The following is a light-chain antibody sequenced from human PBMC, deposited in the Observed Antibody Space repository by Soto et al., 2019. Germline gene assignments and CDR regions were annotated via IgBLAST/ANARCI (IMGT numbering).Light chain of an antibody. CDR1: SSDVGGYNY. CDR2: EVS. J-gene: IGLJ1*01. V-gene: IGLV2-14*01. Sequence: QSAPTQPASVSGSPGQSITISCTGTSSDVGGYNYVSWYQQHPGKAPKLMIYEVSNRPSGVSNRFSGSQSGNTASLTISGLQAEDEADYYCSSYTSSSTLVFGTGTKLTVL. CDR3: SSYTSSSTLV.